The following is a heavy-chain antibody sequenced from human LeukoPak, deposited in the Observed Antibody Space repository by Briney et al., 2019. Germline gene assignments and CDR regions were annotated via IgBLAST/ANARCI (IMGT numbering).Heavy chain of an antibody. Sequence: SETLSLTCTVSGGSISSYYWSWIRQPPGKGLEWIGYIYNSGSTNYNPSLKSRVTISVDTSKNQFSLKLSSVTAADTAVYYCARDGDSSGYNAFDIWGQGTMVTVSS. D-gene: IGHD3-22*01. J-gene: IGHJ3*02. CDR1: GGSISSYY. V-gene: IGHV4-59*12. CDR2: IYNSGST. CDR3: ARDGDSSGYNAFDI.